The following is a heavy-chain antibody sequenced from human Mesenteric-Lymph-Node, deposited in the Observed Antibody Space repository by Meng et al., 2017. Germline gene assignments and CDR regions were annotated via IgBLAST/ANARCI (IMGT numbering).Heavy chain of an antibody. V-gene: IGHV4-39*07. CDR2: IYYSGST. CDR3: HTYGSGSYYNGDAFDI. D-gene: IGHD3-10*01. Sequence: SETLSLTCTVSGGSISSSSYYWGWIRQPPGKGLEWIGSIYYSGSTYYNPSLKSRVTISVDTSKNQFSLKLSSVTAADTAVYYCHTYGSGSYYNGDAFDIWGQGTMVTVSS. CDR1: GGSISSSSYY. J-gene: IGHJ3*02.